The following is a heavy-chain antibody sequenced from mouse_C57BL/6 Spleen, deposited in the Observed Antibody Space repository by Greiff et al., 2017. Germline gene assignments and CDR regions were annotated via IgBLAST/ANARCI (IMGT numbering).Heavy chain of an antibody. D-gene: IGHD2-5*01. CDR3: ARSSYSNYVRYFDY. J-gene: IGHJ2*01. Sequence: QVQLQQSGPELVKPGASVKISCKASGYAFSSSWMNGVKQRPGKGLEWIGRIYPGDGDTNYNGKFKGKATLTADKSSSTAYMQLSSLTSEDSAVYFCARSSYSNYVRYFDYWGQGTTLTVSS. V-gene: IGHV1-82*01. CDR1: GYAFSSSW. CDR2: IYPGDGDT.